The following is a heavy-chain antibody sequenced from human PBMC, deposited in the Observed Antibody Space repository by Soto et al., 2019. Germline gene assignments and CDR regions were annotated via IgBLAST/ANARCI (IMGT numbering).Heavy chain of an antibody. CDR2: IYTSGST. J-gene: IGHJ4*02. CDR1: GGSITGYY. Sequence: SETLSLTCTVSGGSITGYYWTWIRQPAGKGLEWIGRIYTSGSTNYNPSLKSRVTMSVDTSKNQFSLKLTSVTAADTAVYYCARGPGGVYFSGDKCYNIDSLGQGTLVTVSS. V-gene: IGHV4-4*07. D-gene: IGHD2-15*01. CDR3: ARGPGGVYFSGDKCYNIDS.